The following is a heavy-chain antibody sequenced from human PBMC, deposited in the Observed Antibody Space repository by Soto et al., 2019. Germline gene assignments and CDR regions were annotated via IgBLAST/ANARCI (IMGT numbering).Heavy chain of an antibody. J-gene: IGHJ6*02. V-gene: IGHV4-38-2*01. Sequence: KPSETLSLTCAVSGYSISSGYYWGWIRQPPGKGLEWIGSIYHSGSTYYNPSLKSRVTISVDTSKNQFSLKLSSVTAADTAVYYCARVLAVAGIYYYYGMDVWGQGTTVTVSS. D-gene: IGHD6-19*01. CDR2: IYHSGST. CDR3: ARVLAVAGIYYYYGMDV. CDR1: GYSISSGYY.